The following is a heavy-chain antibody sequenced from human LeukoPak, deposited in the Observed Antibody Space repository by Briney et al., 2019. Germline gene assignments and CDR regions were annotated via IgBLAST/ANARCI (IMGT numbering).Heavy chain of an antibody. CDR1: GFTFSSYS. CDR2: ISGSGGST. Sequence: GGSLRLSCAASGFTFSSYSMNWVRQAPGKGLEWVSAISGSGGSTYYADSVKGRFTISRDTSKNTLYLQMNSLRAEDTAVYYCAKGESAGSYFHLGGWGQGTLVTVSS. CDR3: AKGESAGSYFHLGG. D-gene: IGHD1-26*01. V-gene: IGHV3-23*01. J-gene: IGHJ4*02.